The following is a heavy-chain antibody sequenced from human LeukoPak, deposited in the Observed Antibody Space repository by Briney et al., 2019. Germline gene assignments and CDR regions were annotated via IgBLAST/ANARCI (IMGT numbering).Heavy chain of an antibody. J-gene: IGHJ4*02. V-gene: IGHV3-30*18. CDR2: ISYDGSNK. D-gene: IGHD6-19*01. CDR1: GFNFFSYG. Sequence: RGSLRLSCAASGFNFFSYGMHWVRQAPGKGLEWVAVISYDGSNKYYADSVKGRFTISRDNSKNTLYLQMNSLRAEDTAVYYCAKARGAVAGYFDYWGQGTKVTVSS. CDR3: AKARGAVAGYFDY.